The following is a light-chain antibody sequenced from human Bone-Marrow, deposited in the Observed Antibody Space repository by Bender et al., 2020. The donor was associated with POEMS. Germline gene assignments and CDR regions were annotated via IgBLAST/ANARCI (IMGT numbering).Light chain of an antibody. J-gene: IGLJ3*02. CDR1: SSNIANNY. CDR2: DTN. Sequence: QSVLTQPPSVSAAPGQRVTISCSGSSSNIANNYVSWYQHLPGRAPTLLIYDTNNRPSGIPDRFSGSKSGNTASLTISGLQAEDEADYYCQSFDTSLSGWVFGAGTKLTV. V-gene: IGLV1-51*01. CDR3: QSFDTSLSGWV.